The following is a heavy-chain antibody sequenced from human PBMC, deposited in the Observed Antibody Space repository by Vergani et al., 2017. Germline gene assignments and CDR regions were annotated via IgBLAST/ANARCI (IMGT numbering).Heavy chain of an antibody. CDR2: ISSSGSTI. CDR1: GFTFSSYE. Sequence: EVQLVESGGGLVQPGGSLRLSCAASGFTFSSYEMNWVRQAPGKGLEWVSYISSSGSTIYYADSVKGRFTISRDNAKHSLYLQMNSLRAEDTAVYYCARVPYYYDSSGYYFSFDYWGQGTLVTVSS. D-gene: IGHD3-22*01. J-gene: IGHJ4*02. CDR3: ARVPYYYDSSGYYFSFDY. V-gene: IGHV3-48*03.